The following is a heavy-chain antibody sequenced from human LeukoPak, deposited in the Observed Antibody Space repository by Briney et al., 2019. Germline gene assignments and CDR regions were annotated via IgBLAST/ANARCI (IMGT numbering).Heavy chain of an antibody. CDR3: LSGPGH. Sequence: PGGSLRLSCTVSGFSVSYYFINWVRQAPGKGLEWVANINEDGSEKYYVDSVKGRFTISRDNAKNSLYLQMNILRAEDTAVFYCLSGPGHCGQGTLVTVSS. CDR1: GFSVSYYF. J-gene: IGHJ4*02. V-gene: IGHV3-7*01. CDR2: INEDGSEK.